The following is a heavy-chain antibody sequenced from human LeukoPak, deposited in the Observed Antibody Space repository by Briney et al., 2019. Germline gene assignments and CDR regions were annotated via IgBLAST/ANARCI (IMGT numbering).Heavy chain of an antibody. Sequence: QPGGSLRLSCAASGFTFSGYAMHWVRQAPGKGLEWVAVISKDGSDKYYPGSVRGRFTISRDNSKNTIYLQMDSLRAEDTAIYYCARDYWWNYDYWGQGTLVTVSS. CDR3: ARDYWWNYDY. CDR1: GFTFSGYA. J-gene: IGHJ4*02. D-gene: IGHD1-7*01. V-gene: IGHV3-30-3*01. CDR2: ISKDGSDK.